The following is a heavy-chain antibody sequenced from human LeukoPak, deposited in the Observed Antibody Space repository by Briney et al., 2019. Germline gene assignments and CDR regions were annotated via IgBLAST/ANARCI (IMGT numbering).Heavy chain of an antibody. Sequence: NPSETLSLTCTVSGGSISSYYWSWIRQPPGKGLEWIGYIYYSGSTNYNPSLKSRVTISVDTSKNQFSLKLSSVTAADTAVYYCARHMVGRSTVVADFDYWGQGTLVTVSS. D-gene: IGHD4-23*01. CDR3: ARHMVGRSTVVADFDY. CDR2: IYYSGST. J-gene: IGHJ4*02. V-gene: IGHV4-59*08. CDR1: GGSISSYY.